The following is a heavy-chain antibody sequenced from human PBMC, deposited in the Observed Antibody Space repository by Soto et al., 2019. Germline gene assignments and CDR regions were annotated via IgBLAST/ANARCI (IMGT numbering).Heavy chain of an antibody. CDR2: INPSGGST. J-gene: IGHJ5*02. Sequence: ASVKVSCKASGYTFTSHYMHWVRQAPGQGLEWMGIINPSGGSTSYAQQFQGKVTMTKDTTTSTVYMELSFLRFEDMAVYYWAIGVCGYYDVWAAFDLWGQGTLVTVSS. V-gene: IGHV1-46*01. CDR1: GYTFTSHY. D-gene: IGHD3-22*01. CDR3: AIGVCGYYDVWAAFDL.